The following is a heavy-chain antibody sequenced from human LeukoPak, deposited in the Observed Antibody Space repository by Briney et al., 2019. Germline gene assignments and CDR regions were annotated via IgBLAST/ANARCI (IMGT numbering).Heavy chain of an antibody. CDR3: ARDFVVGYYYGMDV. CDR2: ISGSSSYI. J-gene: IGHJ6*02. Sequence: GGSLRLSCAASGFTFSSYSMNWVRQAPGKGLEWVSSISGSSSYIYYADSVKGRFTISRDNAKNSLYLQMNSLRAEDTAVYYCARDFVVGYYYGMDVWGQGTTVTVSS. V-gene: IGHV3-21*01. D-gene: IGHD2-21*01. CDR1: GFTFSSYS.